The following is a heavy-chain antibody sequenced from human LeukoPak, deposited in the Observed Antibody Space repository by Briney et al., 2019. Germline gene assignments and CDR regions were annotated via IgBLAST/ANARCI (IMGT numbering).Heavy chain of an antibody. Sequence: SDTLSLTCAVYGGSFSGYYWSWIRQPPGKGLEWIGEINHSGSTNYNPSLKSRVTISVDTSKNQFSLKLSSVTAADTAVYYCARGRIVYSSSWQVGFYYYLDVWGKGTTVTVSS. CDR1: GGSFSGYY. V-gene: IGHV4-34*01. D-gene: IGHD6-13*01. CDR2: INHSGST. CDR3: ARGRIVYSSSWQVGFYYYLDV. J-gene: IGHJ6*03.